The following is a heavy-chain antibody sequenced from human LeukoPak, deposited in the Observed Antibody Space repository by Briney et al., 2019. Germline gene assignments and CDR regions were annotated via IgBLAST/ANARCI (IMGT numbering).Heavy chain of an antibody. D-gene: IGHD3-22*01. Sequence: SETLSLTCTVSGGSISSSSYYWGWIRQPPGKGLEWIGSIYYSGSTYYNPSLKSRVTISVDTSKNQSSLKLSSVTAADTAVYYCARDPYYYDSSGYYPSFDYWGQGTLVTVSS. CDR3: ARDPYYYDSSGYYPSFDY. CDR1: GGSISSSSYY. CDR2: IYYSGST. V-gene: IGHV4-39*07. J-gene: IGHJ4*02.